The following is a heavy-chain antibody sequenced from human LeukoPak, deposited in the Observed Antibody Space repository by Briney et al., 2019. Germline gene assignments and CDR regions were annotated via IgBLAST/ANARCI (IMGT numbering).Heavy chain of an antibody. V-gene: IGHV4-39*07. J-gene: IGHJ3*02. Sequence: PSETLSLTCAVSGGSISSGGYSWSWIRQPPGKGLEWIGSLYHSGSTYYNPSLKSRVTISVDTSKNQFSLKLSSVTAADTAVYYCARDSSRTTTPAFDIWGQGTMVTVSS. CDR3: ARDSSRTTTPAFDI. CDR1: GGSISSGGYS. D-gene: IGHD4-17*01. CDR2: LYHSGST.